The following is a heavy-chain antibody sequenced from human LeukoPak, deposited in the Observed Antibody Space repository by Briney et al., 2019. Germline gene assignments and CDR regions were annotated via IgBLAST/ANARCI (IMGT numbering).Heavy chain of an antibody. J-gene: IGHJ4*02. V-gene: IGHV7-4-1*02. D-gene: IGHD3-9*01. CDR2: INTNTGNP. CDR3: AREPQRYDILTGYYREGSFLFDY. Sequence: ASVKVSCKASGYTFTSYAMNWVRQAPGQGLERMGWINTNTGNPTYAQGFTGRFVFSLDTSVSTAYLQISSLKAEDTAVYYCAREPQRYDILTGYYREGSFLFDYWGQGTLVTVSS. CDR1: GYTFTSYA.